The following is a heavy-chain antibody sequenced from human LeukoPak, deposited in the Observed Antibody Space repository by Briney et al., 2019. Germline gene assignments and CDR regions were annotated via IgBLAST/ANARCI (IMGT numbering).Heavy chain of an antibody. CDR2: IYSSGTI. V-gene: IGHV3-53*01. J-gene: IGHJ3*02. D-gene: IGHD6-19*01. CDR3: ARDGKAVAVAFDI. Sequence: PGGSLRLSCAASGFIVSSSYMSWVRQAPGKGLEWVSIIYSSGTIYYADSVKGRFTISRDNAKNSLYLQMNSLRAEDTAVYYCARDGKAVAVAFDIWGQGTMVTVSS. CDR1: GFIVSSSY.